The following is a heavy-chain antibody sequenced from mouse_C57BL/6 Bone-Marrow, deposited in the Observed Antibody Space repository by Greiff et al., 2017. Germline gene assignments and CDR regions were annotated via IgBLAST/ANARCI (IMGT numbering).Heavy chain of an antibody. V-gene: IGHV5-16*01. Sequence: EVKLVESEGGLVQPGSSMKLSCTASGFTFSDYYMAWVRQVPEKGLEWVANINYDGSSTYYLDSLKSRFIISRDNAKNILYLQMSSLKSEDTATYYCARDDGSSSFAYWCQGTLITVSA. J-gene: IGHJ3*01. D-gene: IGHD1-1*01. CDR1: GFTFSDYY. CDR3: ARDDGSSSFAY. CDR2: INYDGSST.